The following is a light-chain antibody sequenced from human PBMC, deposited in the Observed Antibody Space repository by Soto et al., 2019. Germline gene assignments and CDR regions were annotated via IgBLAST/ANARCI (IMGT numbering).Light chain of an antibody. J-gene: IGKJ5*01. Sequence: EIVLTQSPGTLSLSPGERASLSCWASQQISSSHLAWYQQKPGQAPRLLIYSTSSRATGFPDRFSGSGSGTDFTLTISRLEPEDFAVYYCQHYGNSLMTFGQGTRLEI. V-gene: IGKV3-20*01. CDR2: STS. CDR1: QQISSSH. CDR3: QHYGNSLMT.